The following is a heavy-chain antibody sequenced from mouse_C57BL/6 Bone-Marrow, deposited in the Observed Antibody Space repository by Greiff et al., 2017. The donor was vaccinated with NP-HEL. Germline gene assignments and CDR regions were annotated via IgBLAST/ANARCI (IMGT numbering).Heavy chain of an antibody. D-gene: IGHD2-3*01. CDR1: GYTFTSYW. J-gene: IGHJ3*01. CDR2: IHPNSGST. V-gene: IGHV1-64*01. Sequence: QVQLQQSGAELVKPGASVKLSCKASGYTFTSYWMHWVKQRPGQGLEWIGMIHPNSGSTNYNEKFKSKATLTVDKSSSTAYMQLSSLTSEDSAVYYCARGGYDGYPFAYWGQGTLVTVSA. CDR3: ARGGYDGYPFAY.